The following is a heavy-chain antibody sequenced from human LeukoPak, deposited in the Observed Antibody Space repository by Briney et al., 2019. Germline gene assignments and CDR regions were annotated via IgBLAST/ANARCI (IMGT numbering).Heavy chain of an antibody. J-gene: IGHJ4*02. V-gene: IGHV3-48*01. CDR3: ARGSTYYDSSGQVPFDY. Sequence: PGGSLRLSCAASGFTFSSYSMNWVRQAPGKGLEWGSYISGSSSTIYYADSVKGRFTISRDNGKNTLYLRMNSLRAEDTAVYYCARGSTYYDSSGQVPFDYWGQGTLVTVSS. D-gene: IGHD3-22*01. CDR1: GFTFSSYS. CDR2: ISGSSSTI.